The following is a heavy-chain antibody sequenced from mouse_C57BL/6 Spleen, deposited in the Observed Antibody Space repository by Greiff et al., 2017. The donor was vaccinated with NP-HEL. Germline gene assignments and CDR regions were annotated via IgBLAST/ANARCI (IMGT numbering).Heavy chain of an antibody. J-gene: IGHJ2*01. D-gene: IGHD1-1*01. CDR1: GYTFTSYW. V-gene: IGHV1S81*02. Sequence: VQLQQSGAELVKAGASVKMSCKASGYTFTSYWMHWVKQRLGQGLEWFAETNPTNGRTYYNEKFKCKATLTVDKSSSTAYMLLSGPTFEDSAVYYCARIKKIVATYVDYWGQGTTLTVSS. CDR3: ARIKKIVATYVDY. CDR2: TNPTNGRT.